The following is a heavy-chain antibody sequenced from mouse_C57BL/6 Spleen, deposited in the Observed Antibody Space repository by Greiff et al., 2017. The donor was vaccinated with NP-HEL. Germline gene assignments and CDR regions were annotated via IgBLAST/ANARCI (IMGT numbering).Heavy chain of an antibody. CDR2: IDPSDSYT. V-gene: IGHV1-50*01. CDR3: ARAGTTVVAWYFDV. Sequence: VQLQQPGAELVKPGASVKLSCKASGYTFTSYWMQWVKQRPGQGLEWIGEIDPSDSYTNYNQKFKGKATLTVDTSSSTAYMQLSSLTSEDSAVYYCARAGTTVVAWYFDVWGTGTTVTVSS. D-gene: IGHD1-1*01. J-gene: IGHJ1*03. CDR1: GYTFTSYW.